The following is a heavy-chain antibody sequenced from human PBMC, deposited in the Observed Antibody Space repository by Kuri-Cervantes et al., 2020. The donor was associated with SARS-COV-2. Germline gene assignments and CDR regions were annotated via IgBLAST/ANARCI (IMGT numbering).Heavy chain of an antibody. J-gene: IGHJ5*02. Sequence: GESLKISCAASGFTFDSYSMTWVRQAPGKGLEWVSSITGGGAYISYADLVKGLFTISRDNANNSLYLKINSLRAEDTAVYYCSRENSDFMTWFDPWGQGTLVTVSS. CDR3: SRENSDFMTWFDP. D-gene: IGHD3/OR15-3a*01. CDR1: GFTFDSYS. V-gene: IGHV3-21*01. CDR2: ITGGGAYI.